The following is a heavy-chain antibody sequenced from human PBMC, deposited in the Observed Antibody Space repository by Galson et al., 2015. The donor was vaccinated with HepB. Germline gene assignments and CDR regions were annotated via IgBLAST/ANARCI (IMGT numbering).Heavy chain of an antibody. CDR2: IYYSGST. CDR1: GGSISSYY. Sequence: LSLTCTVSGGSISSYYWSWIRQPPGKGLEWIGYIYYSGSTNYNPSLKSRVTISVDTSKNQFSLKLSSVTAADTAVYYCAGSYSSSWYLNYWGQGTLVTVSS. D-gene: IGHD6-13*01. J-gene: IGHJ4*02. CDR3: AGSYSSSWYLNY. V-gene: IGHV4-59*01.